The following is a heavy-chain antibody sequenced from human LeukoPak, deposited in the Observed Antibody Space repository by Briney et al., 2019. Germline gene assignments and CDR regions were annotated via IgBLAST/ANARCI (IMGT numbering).Heavy chain of an antibody. D-gene: IGHD3-16*01. Sequence: GGSLRLSCAASGFTFSNYAMHWVRQAPGKGLVWVSSTNRDGSSTYYADSVKGRFTISRDNAKNTLYLQINSLRVEDTAVYYCARDEDLGTALIKRGFDYWGQGTLVTVSS. J-gene: IGHJ4*02. V-gene: IGHV3-74*01. CDR3: ARDEDLGTALIKRGFDY. CDR1: GFTFSNYA. CDR2: TNRDGSST.